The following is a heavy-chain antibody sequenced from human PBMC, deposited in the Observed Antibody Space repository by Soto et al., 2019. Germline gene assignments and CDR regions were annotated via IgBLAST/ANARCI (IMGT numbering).Heavy chain of an antibody. CDR1: GDSISTNNW. CDR2: IYHSGST. Sequence: QVQRQESGPGLVKPSETLSLPCVVSGDSISTNNWGSWVRQPPGKGLEWIGEIYHSGSTNYNPSLKSRVTISADRSKNQLSLRLNSVTAADTAVYFCARDTHWGLGDWGQGTLVIVSS. V-gene: IGHV4-4*02. CDR3: ARDTHWGLGD. D-gene: IGHD7-27*01. J-gene: IGHJ4*02.